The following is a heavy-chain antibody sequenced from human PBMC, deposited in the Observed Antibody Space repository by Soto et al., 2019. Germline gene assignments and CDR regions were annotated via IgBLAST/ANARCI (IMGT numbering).Heavy chain of an antibody. J-gene: IGHJ4*02. CDR2: IKPDGSER. CDR1: GFTFSRSW. D-gene: IGHD4-17*01. Sequence: EVQLVESGGGLVQPGGSLRLSCVASGFTFSRSWMTWVRQAPGKGLEWVAHIKPDGSERNYVDSVKGRITNSRDNAKNSLCLQMNSLRAEDTDVYYCARLWATVTCAYWGQGALVTVSS. V-gene: IGHV3-7*04. CDR3: ARLWATVTCAY.